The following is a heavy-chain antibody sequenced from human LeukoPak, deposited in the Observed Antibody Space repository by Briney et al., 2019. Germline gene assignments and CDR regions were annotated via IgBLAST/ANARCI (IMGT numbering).Heavy chain of an antibody. J-gene: IGHJ6*03. V-gene: IGHV3-21*01. CDR2: ISSSSSYI. CDR1: GFTFSSYS. CDR3: ARVQVPAAIVYYYMDV. Sequence: PGGSLRLSCAASGFTFSSYSMNWVRQAPGKGLEWVSSISSSSSYIYYADSVKGRFTISRDNAKNSLYLQMNSLRAEDTAVYYCARVQVPAAIVYYYMDVWGKGTTVTVSS. D-gene: IGHD2-2*02.